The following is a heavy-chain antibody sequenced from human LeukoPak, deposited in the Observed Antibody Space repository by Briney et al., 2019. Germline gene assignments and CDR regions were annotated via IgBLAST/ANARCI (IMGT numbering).Heavy chain of an antibody. J-gene: IGHJ4*02. V-gene: IGHV3-23*01. CDR2: ISGSGGST. CDR3: AKDPGIAVAGTHDY. CDR1: GFTFSSYA. D-gene: IGHD6-19*01. Sequence: PGGSLRLSCAASGFTFSSYAMSWVRQAPGKWLEWVSAISGSGGSTYYADSVKGRFTISRDNSKNTLYLQMNSLRAEDTAVYYCAKDPGIAVAGTHDYWGQGTLVTVSS.